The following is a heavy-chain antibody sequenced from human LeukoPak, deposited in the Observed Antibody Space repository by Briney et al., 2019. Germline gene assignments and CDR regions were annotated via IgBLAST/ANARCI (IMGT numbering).Heavy chain of an antibody. D-gene: IGHD6-19*01. Sequence: SETLSLTCAVYGGSFSGYYWSWIRQPPGKGLEWIGEINHSGSTNYNPSLKSRVTISVDTSKNQFSLRLSSVTAADTAVYYCARGYGSGWYGGDYWGQGTLVTVSS. V-gene: IGHV4-34*01. J-gene: IGHJ4*02. CDR1: GGSFSGYY. CDR3: ARGYGSGWYGGDY. CDR2: INHSGST.